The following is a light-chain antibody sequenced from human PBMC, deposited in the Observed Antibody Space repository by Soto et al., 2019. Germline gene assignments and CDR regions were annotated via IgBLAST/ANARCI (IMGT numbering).Light chain of an antibody. CDR2: GAS. CDR1: QSISSSY. J-gene: IGKJ3*01. Sequence: EIVLTQSPGTLSLSPGERATLSCRASQSISSSYLAWYQQRPGQPPSLLIFGASYRATGIPDRFSGRGSGTDFTLTISRLEPAAFAVYYCQQYSSSPPAFTFGPGTKVDSK. V-gene: IGKV3-20*01. CDR3: QQYSSSPPAFT.